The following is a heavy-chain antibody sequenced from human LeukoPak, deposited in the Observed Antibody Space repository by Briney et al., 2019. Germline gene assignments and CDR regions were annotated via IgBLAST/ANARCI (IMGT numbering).Heavy chain of an antibody. CDR2: MNPNSGNT. J-gene: IGHJ3*02. D-gene: IGHD2/OR15-2a*01. CDR1: GYTFTSYD. V-gene: IGHV1-8*01. Sequence: VASVKVSFKASGYTFTSYDINWVRQATGQGLEWMGWMNPNSGNTGYAQKFQGRVTMTRNTSISTAYMELSSLRSEDTAVYYCAIGRNIPKQRAFDIWGQGTMVTVSS. CDR3: AIGRNIPKQRAFDI.